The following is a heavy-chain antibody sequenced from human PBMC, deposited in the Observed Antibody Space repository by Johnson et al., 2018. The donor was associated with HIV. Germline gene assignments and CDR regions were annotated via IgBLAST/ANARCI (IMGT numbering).Heavy chain of an antibody. CDR1: TFTFSNYA. D-gene: IGHD2-21*02. J-gene: IGHJ3*02. V-gene: IGHV3-23*04. CDR3: AKDIGGDPNDAFDI. CDR2: ITGSGGSR. Sequence: VQLVESGGGLVQPGGSLRLSCAASTFTFSNYAMNWVRQAPGKGLEWVSAITGSGGSRFYADSVKGRFTISRDNSKNSLYLQMNSLRAEDTALYYCAKDIGGDPNDAFDIWGQGTMVTVSS.